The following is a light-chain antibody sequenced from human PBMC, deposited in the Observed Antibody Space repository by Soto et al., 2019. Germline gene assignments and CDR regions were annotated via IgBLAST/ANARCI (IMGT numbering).Light chain of an antibody. J-gene: IGKJ1*01. Sequence: DIQMTQSPSTLSASVGDRVTITCRASQSISSWLAWYQQEPGKAPKLLISTASSLESGVPSRFSGSGSGTEVALTISSLQPDDFATSYCQQYSTYPWTFGQGTKVEIK. V-gene: IGKV1-5*03. CDR1: QSISSW. CDR2: TAS. CDR3: QQYSTYPWT.